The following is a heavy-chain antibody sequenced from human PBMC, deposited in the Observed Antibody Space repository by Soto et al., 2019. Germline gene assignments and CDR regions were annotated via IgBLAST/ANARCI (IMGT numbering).Heavy chain of an antibody. CDR1: GYTFTGYY. J-gene: IGHJ5*02. Sequence: SSVKVSCKASGYTFTGYYMHWVRQAPGQGLEWMGWINPNSGGTNYAQKFQGRVTMTRDTSIRTAYMELSRLRFDDTAVYYCARVIRGAYYNSPLDTWGQGTVVTVSS. CDR3: ARVIRGAYYNSPLDT. D-gene: IGHD3-10*01. CDR2: INPNSGGT. V-gene: IGHV1-2*02.